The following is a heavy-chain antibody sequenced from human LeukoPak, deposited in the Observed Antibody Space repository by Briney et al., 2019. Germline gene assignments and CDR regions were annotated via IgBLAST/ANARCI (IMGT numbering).Heavy chain of an antibody. J-gene: IGHJ4*02. Sequence: GGSLRLSCAVSGFTFSSYSMNWVRQAPGKGLEWVSSISSSSSYIYYADSVKGRFTISRDNAKNSLYLQMNSLRAEDTAVYYCARDFLYSGSYSRTYYFDYWGQGTLVTVSS. CDR1: GFTFSSYS. V-gene: IGHV3-21*01. CDR3: ARDFLYSGSYSRTYYFDY. CDR2: ISSSSSYI. D-gene: IGHD1-26*01.